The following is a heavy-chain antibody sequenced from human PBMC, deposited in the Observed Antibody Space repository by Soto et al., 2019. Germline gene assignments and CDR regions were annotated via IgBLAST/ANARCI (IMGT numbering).Heavy chain of an antibody. CDR3: ARDYDSWGEDWFDP. CDR1: GYTFTDFG. D-gene: IGHD3-16*01. Sequence: QVHLVQSGGEMKKLGASVKVSCKASGYTFTDFGISWVRQAPGQGLEWMGWISGFDGDRNYAQKFQCRVTLTTDTSATTAYIELWSLTSDDAAIYSCARDYDSWGEDWFDPWGQGTLVTVSS. CDR2: ISGFDGDR. V-gene: IGHV1-18*01. J-gene: IGHJ5*02.